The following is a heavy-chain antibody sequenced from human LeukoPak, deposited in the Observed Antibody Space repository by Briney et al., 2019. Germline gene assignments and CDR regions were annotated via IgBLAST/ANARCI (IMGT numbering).Heavy chain of an antibody. V-gene: IGHV3-74*01. D-gene: IGHD1-26*01. CDR3: ARERVIRYSGSYRSAFDI. CDR2: INSDGSST. J-gene: IGHJ3*02. CDR1: GFTFSSYW. Sequence: GGSLRLSCAASGFTFSSYWMHWVRQAPGKGLVWVSRINSDGSSTSYADSVKGRFTISRDNAKNTLYLQMNSLRAEDTAVYYCARERVIRYSGSYRSAFDIWGQGTMVTVSS.